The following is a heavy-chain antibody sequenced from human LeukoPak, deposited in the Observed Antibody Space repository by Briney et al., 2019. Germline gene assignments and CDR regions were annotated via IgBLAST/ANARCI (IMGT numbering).Heavy chain of an antibody. V-gene: IGHV3-53*01. CDR1: GFTVSSNY. D-gene: IGHD6-13*01. J-gene: IGHJ4*02. Sequence: GGSLRLSCAASGFTVSSNYMSWFRQAPGMGLEWVSVIYSGGSTYYADSVKGRFTISRDNSKNTLYLQMNSLRAEDTAVYYCARDVGSSWNYWGQGTLVTVSS. CDR3: ARDVGSSWNY. CDR2: IYSGGST.